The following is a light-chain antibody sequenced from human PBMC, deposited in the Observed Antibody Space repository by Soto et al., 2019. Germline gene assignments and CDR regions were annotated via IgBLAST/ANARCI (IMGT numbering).Light chain of an antibody. CDR3: MQALQTWT. CDR2: LGS. Sequence: DIVMTQSPLSLPVTPGEPASISCRSSQSLLHSHGYNYLDWYLQKPGQSPQLLIYLGSNRASGXXXXXXXXXXXXXXXXXXSXVEAEDVGVYYCMQALQTWTFGQGTKVEIK. CDR1: QSLLHSHGYNY. J-gene: IGKJ1*01. V-gene: IGKV2-28*01.